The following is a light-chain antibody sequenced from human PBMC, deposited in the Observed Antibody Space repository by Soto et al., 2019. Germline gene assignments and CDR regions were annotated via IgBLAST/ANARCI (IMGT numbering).Light chain of an antibody. CDR3: QQYNSVPRT. CDR1: QSISSW. V-gene: IGKV1-5*03. J-gene: IGKJ2*02. Sequence: DIQMTQSPSTLSASVGDRVTISCRASQSISSWLAWYQQKPGKAPKLLIYKASTLETGVPSRFSGSGSGTEFTLTSSSLQPDDFATYYCQQYNSVPRTFGQGTKLEIK. CDR2: KAS.